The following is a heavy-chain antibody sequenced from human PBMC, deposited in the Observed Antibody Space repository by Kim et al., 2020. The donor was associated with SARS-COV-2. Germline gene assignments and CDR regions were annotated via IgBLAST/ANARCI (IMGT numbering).Heavy chain of an antibody. CDR3: ARPDRLWFGELARGAFDI. CDR1: GYSFTSYW. D-gene: IGHD3-10*01. V-gene: IGHV5-51*01. Sequence: GESLKISCKGSGYSFTSYWIGWVRQMPGKGLEWMGIIYPGDSDTRYSPSFQGQVTISADKSISTAYLQWSSLKASDTAMYYCARPDRLWFGELARGAFDIWGQGTMVTVSS. J-gene: IGHJ3*02. CDR2: IYPGDSDT.